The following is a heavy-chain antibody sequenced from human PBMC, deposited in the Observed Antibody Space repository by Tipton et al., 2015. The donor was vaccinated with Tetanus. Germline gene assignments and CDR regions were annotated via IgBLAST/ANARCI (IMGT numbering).Heavy chain of an antibody. CDR1: GYTFTGYY. J-gene: IGHJ6*02. CDR3: ARAGFLEWSHEPYYYYGMDV. Sequence: QVQLVQSGAEVKKPGASVKVSCKASGYTFTGYYMHWVRQAPGQGLEWMGWINPNSGGSNYAQKFQGWVTMTRDTSISTAYMELSRLRSDDTAVYYCARAGFLEWSHEPYYYYGMDVWGQGTTVTVSS. CDR2: INPNSGGS. V-gene: IGHV1-2*04. D-gene: IGHD3-3*01.